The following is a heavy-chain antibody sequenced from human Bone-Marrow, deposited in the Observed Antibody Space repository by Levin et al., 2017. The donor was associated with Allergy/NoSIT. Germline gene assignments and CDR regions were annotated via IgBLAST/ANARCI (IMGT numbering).Heavy chain of an antibody. CDR1: GFNFSSYW. Sequence: GGSLRLSCSASGFNFSSYWMHWVRQAPGKGLVWVSRINRDGSSKSYADSVNGRFTISRDNAKNTLYLHINSLSAETTYVYYCARDRVTTNWYFDLWSRGTLVTVSS. J-gene: IGHJ2*01. D-gene: IGHD4-17*01. V-gene: IGHV3-74*01. CDR3: ARDRVTTNWYFDL. CDR2: INRDGSSK.